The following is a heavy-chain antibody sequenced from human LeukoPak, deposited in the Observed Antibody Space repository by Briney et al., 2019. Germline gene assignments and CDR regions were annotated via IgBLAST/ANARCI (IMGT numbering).Heavy chain of an antibody. CDR3: ARDGHRMYYYGGSDYHFDY. J-gene: IGHJ4*02. CDR1: GYTFTSYG. Sequence: ASVKVSCKASGYTFTSYGISWVRQAPGQGLEWMGWISAYNGNTNYAQKLQGRVTMTTDTSSSTAYMELRSLRSDDTALYYCARDGHRMYYYGGSDYHFDYWGQGTLVTVSS. CDR2: ISAYNGNT. D-gene: IGHD3-22*01. V-gene: IGHV1-18*01.